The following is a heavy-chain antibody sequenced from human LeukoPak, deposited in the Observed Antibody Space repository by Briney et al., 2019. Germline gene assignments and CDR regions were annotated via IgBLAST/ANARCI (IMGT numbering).Heavy chain of an antibody. CDR2: INPNSGGN. CDR3: ARDWKYYYDSSVPAY. J-gene: IGHJ4*02. Sequence: ASAKLSCKASGGTLSSYATSWVRQAPGQGLEWVGWINPNSGGNNYAQKFQGRVTMTRDTSISTAYTELSRLRSDDTAVYYCARDWKYYYDSSVPAYWAQGTLVTVSS. CDR1: GGTLSSYA. V-gene: IGHV1-2*02. D-gene: IGHD3-22*01.